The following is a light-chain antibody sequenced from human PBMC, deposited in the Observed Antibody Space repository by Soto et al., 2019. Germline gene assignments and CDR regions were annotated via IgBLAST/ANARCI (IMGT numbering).Light chain of an antibody. CDR3: QQYNSYSEA. CDR1: QSVSSSY. J-gene: IGKJ1*01. V-gene: IGKV3-15*01. Sequence: EIVLTQSPGTLSLSPGERATLSCRASQSVSSSYLAWYQQKPGQAPSLLIYGAFTRATGIPTRFSGTGSGTEFTLTISSLQSEDFATYYCQQYNSYSEAFGQGTKVDIK. CDR2: GAF.